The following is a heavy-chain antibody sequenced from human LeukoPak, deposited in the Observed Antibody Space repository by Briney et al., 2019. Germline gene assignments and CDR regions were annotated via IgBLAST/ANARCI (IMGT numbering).Heavy chain of an antibody. V-gene: IGHV3-48*03. D-gene: IGHD6-19*01. CDR1: GFTFSSYE. Sequence: GGSLRLSCAASGFTFSSYEMNWVRQAPGKGLEWVSYISNSGSTIFYADSVKGRFTISRDNAKNSLYLQMSSLRAEDTAIYYCARGEWLAISRWGQGTLVTVSS. CDR2: ISNSGSTI. CDR3: ARGEWLAISR. J-gene: IGHJ4*02.